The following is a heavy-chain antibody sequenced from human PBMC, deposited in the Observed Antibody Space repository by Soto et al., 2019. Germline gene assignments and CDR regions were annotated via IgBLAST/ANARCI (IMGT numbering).Heavy chain of an antibody. D-gene: IGHD3-22*01. J-gene: IGHJ5*02. CDR2: IIPIFGTA. V-gene: IGHV1-69*01. CDR1: GGSFNRHT. Sequence: QVQLVQSGAEVRKPGSSVRVSCKASGGSFNRHTISWVRQAPGQGLEWMGGIIPIFGTANYAQKFQGRVTIIADESKSTVYMELSSLRSDDTTIYYCARGWGYDSTDYYYASWGQGTLVIVSS. CDR3: ARGWGYDSTDYYYAS.